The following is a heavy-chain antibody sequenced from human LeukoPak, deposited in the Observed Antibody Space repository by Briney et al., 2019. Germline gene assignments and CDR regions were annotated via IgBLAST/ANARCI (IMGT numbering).Heavy chain of an antibody. D-gene: IGHD2-2*01. CDR2: IYYSGST. J-gene: IGHJ5*02. CDR1: GGSISSSSYY. V-gene: IGHV4-39*01. CDR3: ARHVRFGYCSSTSCYLGFDP. Sequence: SETLSLTCTVSGGSISSSSYYWGWIRQPPGKGLEWIGSIYYSGSTYYNPSLKSRVTISVDTSKNQFSLKLSSVTAADTAVYYCARHVRFGYCSSTSCYLGFDPWGQGTLVTVSS.